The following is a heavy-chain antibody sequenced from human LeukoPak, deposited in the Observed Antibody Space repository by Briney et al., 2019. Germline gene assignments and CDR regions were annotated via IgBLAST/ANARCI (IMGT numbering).Heavy chain of an antibody. CDR3: ARSDFGGNSFDY. D-gene: IGHD4-23*01. V-gene: IGHV5-51*01. J-gene: IGHJ4*02. CDR1: GYTFTTHW. Sequence: GESLKISCQGSGYTFTTHWIGWVRQMPGKGLEWMGIVYPGDSDTYYSPSFQGQVTISADKSIRTAYLQWTSLKASDAAMYYCARSDFGGNSFDYWGQGTPVTVSS. CDR2: VYPGDSDT.